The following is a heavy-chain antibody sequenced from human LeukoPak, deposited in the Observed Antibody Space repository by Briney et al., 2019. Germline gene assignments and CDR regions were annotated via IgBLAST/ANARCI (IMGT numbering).Heavy chain of an antibody. J-gene: IGHJ5*02. V-gene: IGHV1-18*01. CDR2: ISTYNGNT. CDR1: GYTFASYG. D-gene: IGHD1-14*01. CDR3: AKDRQGSGPRPPETNWFDP. Sequence: GASVKVSCKASGYTFASYGFTWVRQAPGRGLEWMGWISTYNGNTIHARNLQGSVTMTTDTSTSTAYMELRSLRFDDTAVYYCAKDRQGSGPRPPETNWFDPWGQGTLVTVSS.